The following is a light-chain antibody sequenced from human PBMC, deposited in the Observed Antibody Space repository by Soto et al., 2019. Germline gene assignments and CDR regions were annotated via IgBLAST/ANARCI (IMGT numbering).Light chain of an antibody. CDR3: QQYAGSPWT. J-gene: IGKJ1*01. CDR1: QSVSSSY. CDR2: GAS. Sequence: LLTQSPGTLSLSPGERATLSCRASQSVSSSYLAWYQQKPGQAPRLLIYGASSRATGIPDRFSGSGSGRDFTLTISRLEPEDSAVYYCQQYAGSPWTFGQGTKVDIK. V-gene: IGKV3-20*01.